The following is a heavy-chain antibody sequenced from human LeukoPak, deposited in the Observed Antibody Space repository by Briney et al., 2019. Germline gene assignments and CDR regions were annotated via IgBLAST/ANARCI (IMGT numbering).Heavy chain of an antibody. CDR1: GYTFTSYD. V-gene: IGHV1-8*03. CDR2: MNPNSGNT. D-gene: IGHD6-13*01. Sequence: ASVKVSCKASGYTFTSYDINWVRQATGQGLEWMGWMNPNSGNTGYAQKFQGRVTITRNTSISTAYMELSGLRSEDTAVYYCARGKLRRAAAGTAWFDPWGQGTLVTVSS. CDR3: ARGKLRRAAAGTAWFDP. J-gene: IGHJ5*02.